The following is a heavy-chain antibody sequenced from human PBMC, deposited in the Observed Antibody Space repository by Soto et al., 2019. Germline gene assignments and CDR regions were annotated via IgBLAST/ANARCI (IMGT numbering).Heavy chain of an antibody. Sequence: ASVKVSCKASGYTFSDYYMHWVRQAPGQGLEWMGWINPNGGVTNYEQKFQGWVTMTRDTSISTASMELSRLRSDDTAVYYCARGPRLLAPIHPFFEHWGQGTLVTVSS. J-gene: IGHJ4*02. CDR3: ARGPRLLAPIHPFFEH. D-gene: IGHD3-3*01. CDR1: GYTFSDYY. CDR2: INPNGGVT. V-gene: IGHV1-2*04.